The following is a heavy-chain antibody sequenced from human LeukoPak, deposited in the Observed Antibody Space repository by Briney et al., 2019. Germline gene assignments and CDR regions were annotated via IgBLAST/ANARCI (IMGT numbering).Heavy chain of an antibody. CDR2: INPSGGST. Sequence: GASVKVSCKVSGYTLTELSMHWVRQAPGQGLEWMGIINPSGGSTNYAQKFQGRVTMTRDTSTSTVYMELSSLRSEDTAVYYCARGSGSYRHPPGYWGQGTLVTVSS. J-gene: IGHJ4*02. D-gene: IGHD1-26*01. CDR1: GYTLTELS. V-gene: IGHV1-46*01. CDR3: ARGSGSYRHPPGY.